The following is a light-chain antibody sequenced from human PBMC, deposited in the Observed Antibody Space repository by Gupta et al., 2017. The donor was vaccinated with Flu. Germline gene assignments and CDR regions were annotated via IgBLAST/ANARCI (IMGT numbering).Light chain of an antibody. J-gene: IGLJ2*01. CDR1: RSHAGGYDS. CDR3: SSYTNTNTVVV. V-gene: IGLV2-14*01. Sequence: QSALTHPASVSGSPGQSIALSCTGTRSHAGGYDSVSWYQHHPGKAPNLMLFEVSRRPAGIADRFSGSKSGNTATLTISGLLAEDEAFYYCSSYTNTNTVVVFGGGTKLTVL. CDR2: EVS.